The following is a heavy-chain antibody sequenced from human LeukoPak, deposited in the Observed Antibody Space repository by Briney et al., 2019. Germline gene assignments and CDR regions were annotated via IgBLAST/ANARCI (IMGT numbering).Heavy chain of an antibody. CDR2: ISNSGST. Sequence: PPETLSLTCTVSGGSISSHYWTWIRQSPVKGLEWIGDISNSGSTSYNPSLKSRVTISIDTSKNQFSLKLSSVTAADTAVYYCGRDALVGYFSYYYMDVWGKGTTVTASS. CDR3: GRDALVGYFSYYYMDV. CDR1: GGSISSHY. D-gene: IGHD2-15*01. V-gene: IGHV4-59*11. J-gene: IGHJ6*03.